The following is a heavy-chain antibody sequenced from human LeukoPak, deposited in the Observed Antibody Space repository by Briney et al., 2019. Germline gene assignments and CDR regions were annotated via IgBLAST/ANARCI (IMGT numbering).Heavy chain of an antibody. CDR2: INHSGST. CDR1: GGSFSGYY. Sequence: PSETLSLTCAVYGGSFSGYYWSWIRQPPGKGLEWIGEINHSGSTNYNPSLKSRVTISVDTSKNQFSLKLSSVTAADTAVYYCARGLWKTYYGLGRGYYFDYWGQGTLVTVSS. V-gene: IGHV4-34*01. CDR3: ARGLWKTYYGLGRGYYFDY. D-gene: IGHD3-10*01. J-gene: IGHJ4*02.